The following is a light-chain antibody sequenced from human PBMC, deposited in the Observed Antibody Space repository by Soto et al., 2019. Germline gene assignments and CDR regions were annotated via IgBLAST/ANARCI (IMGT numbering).Light chain of an antibody. Sequence: DIQMTQPPSSLSASVGDRVTITCRASQSISSYLNWYQQKPGKAPKLLIYAASSLQSGVPSRFSGSGSGTDFTLTISSLQPEDFATYYYQQSYSTPRTLGQRTKVEIK. CDR3: QQSYSTPRT. J-gene: IGKJ1*01. CDR2: AAS. V-gene: IGKV1-39*01. CDR1: QSISSY.